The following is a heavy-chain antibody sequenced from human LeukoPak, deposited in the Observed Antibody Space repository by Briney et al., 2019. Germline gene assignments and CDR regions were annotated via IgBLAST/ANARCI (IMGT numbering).Heavy chain of an antibody. CDR3: ASDYGGNSKFDY. CDR1: GGSISSGDYY. Sequence: SETLSLTCTVSGGSISSGDYYWSWIRQPPGKGLEWIGYIYYSGSTYYNPSLKSRVTISVDTSKNQFSLKLSSVTAADTAVYYCASDYGGNSKFDYWGQGTLVTVSS. V-gene: IGHV4-30-4*01. CDR2: IYYSGST. J-gene: IGHJ4*02. D-gene: IGHD4-23*01.